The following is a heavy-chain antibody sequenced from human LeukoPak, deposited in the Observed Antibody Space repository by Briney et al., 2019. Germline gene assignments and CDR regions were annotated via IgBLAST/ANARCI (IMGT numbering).Heavy chain of an antibody. CDR3: AREGVSSGRSFDY. CDR1: GYIFSTYG. J-gene: IGHJ4*02. Sequence: ASVKVSCKASGYIFSTYGITWVRQAPGQGLEWMGWINPNSGGTNYAQKFQGRVTMTRDTSISTAYMELSRLRSDDTAAYYCAREGVSSGRSFDYWGQGTLVTVSS. CDR2: INPNSGGT. D-gene: IGHD3-10*01. V-gene: IGHV1-2*02.